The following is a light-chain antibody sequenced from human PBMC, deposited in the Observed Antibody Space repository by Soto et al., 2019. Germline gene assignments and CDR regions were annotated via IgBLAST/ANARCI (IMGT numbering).Light chain of an antibody. V-gene: IGLV2-14*03. J-gene: IGLJ1*01. CDR2: DVS. CDR1: SRDVGGYNY. Sequence: QSALTQPASVSGSPGPSITISCSGTSRDVGGYNYVSWYQHHPRKAPKLMIFDVSNRPSGVSKRFSGSKSGNTASLTISGLQPEGEADYYCSSYTTSNTRQIVFGTGTKLTVL. CDR3: SSYTTSNTRQIV.